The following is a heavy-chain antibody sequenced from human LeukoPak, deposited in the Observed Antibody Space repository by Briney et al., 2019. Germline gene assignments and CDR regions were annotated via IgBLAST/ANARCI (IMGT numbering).Heavy chain of an antibody. Sequence: PSETLSLTCAVYGGSFSGYYWSWIRQPQGKGLEWIGEINHSGSTNYNPSLKSRVTISVDTSKTQFSLKLRSVTLADTAVYYCARNYCSGGSCYLWRGGYYFDYWGQGTLVTVSS. CDR1: GGSFSGYY. V-gene: IGHV4-34*01. J-gene: IGHJ4*02. CDR3: ARNYCSGGSCYLWRGGYYFDY. CDR2: INHSGST. D-gene: IGHD2-15*01.